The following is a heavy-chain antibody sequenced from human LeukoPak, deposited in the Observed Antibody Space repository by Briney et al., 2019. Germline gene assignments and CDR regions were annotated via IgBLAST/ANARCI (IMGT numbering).Heavy chain of an antibody. D-gene: IGHD2-15*01. Sequence: GGSLRLSCAASGFTFSSYEMNWVRQAPGKGLEWVSYISSSGSTIYYADSVKGRFTISRDNAKNSLYLQMNSLRAEDTAVYYCAREGGPGAFDYWGQGTLVTVSS. CDR1: GFTFSSYE. CDR3: AREGGPGAFDY. V-gene: IGHV3-48*03. CDR2: ISSSGSTI. J-gene: IGHJ4*02.